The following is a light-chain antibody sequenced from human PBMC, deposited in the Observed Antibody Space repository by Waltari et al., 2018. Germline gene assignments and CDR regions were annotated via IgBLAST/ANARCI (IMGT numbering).Light chain of an antibody. CDR2: DVS. V-gene: IGLV2-14*03. J-gene: IGLJ2*01. CDR1: GSDTGYSNF. CDR3: SSYTSTNTII. Sequence: QSALAQSASVSGSPGQSIPLSCTGPGSDTGYSNFVPWYQQHPGKAPKLLIFDVSRWSSGVSHRFSGSKSGNTASLTISGLQAEDEADYYCSSYTSTNTIIFGGGTKVTVL.